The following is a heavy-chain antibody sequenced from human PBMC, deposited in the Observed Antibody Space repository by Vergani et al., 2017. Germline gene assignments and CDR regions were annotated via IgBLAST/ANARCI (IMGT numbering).Heavy chain of an antibody. Sequence: QVQLQQSGPGLVKPSQTLSLTCAISGDSVSSNSAAWNWIRQSPSRGLEWLGRTYYRSKWYNDYAVSVKSRITINPDTSKNQFSLQLNSVTPEDTAVYYCARAAPTGTTTGFYYYYGMDVWGQGTTVTVSS. J-gene: IGHJ6*02. CDR2: TYYRSKWYN. V-gene: IGHV6-1*01. D-gene: IGHD1-7*01. CDR1: GDSVSSNSAA. CDR3: ARAAPTGTTTGFYYYYGMDV.